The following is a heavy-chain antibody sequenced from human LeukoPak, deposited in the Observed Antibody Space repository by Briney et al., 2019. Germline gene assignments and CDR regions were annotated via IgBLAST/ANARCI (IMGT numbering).Heavy chain of an antibody. V-gene: IGHV3-33*01. CDR1: GFTFSSYG. Sequence: GGSLRLSCAASGFTFSSYGMHWVRQAPGKGLEWVAVIWYDGSNKYYADSVKGRFTISRDNSKNTLYLQMNSLRAEDTAVYYCARDLPFGSGWYYFDYWGQGTLVTASS. J-gene: IGHJ4*02. D-gene: IGHD6-19*01. CDR2: IWYDGSNK. CDR3: ARDLPFGSGWYYFDY.